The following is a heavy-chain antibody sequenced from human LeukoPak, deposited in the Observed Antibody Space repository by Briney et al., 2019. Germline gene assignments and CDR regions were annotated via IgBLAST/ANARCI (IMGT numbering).Heavy chain of an antibody. V-gene: IGHV1-3*01. Sequence: ASVKVSCKASGYIFTDYAIHWLRQAPGQRPEWMGWMNAGNGNTKYSQKFQGRITLIRDTSAATAYMELRSLRSDDTAVYYCARFPLRYFDWLPNSQYYYYMDVWGKGTTVTISS. CDR3: ARFPLRYFDWLPNSQYYYYMDV. CDR2: MNAGNGNT. D-gene: IGHD3-9*01. J-gene: IGHJ6*03. CDR1: GYIFTDYA.